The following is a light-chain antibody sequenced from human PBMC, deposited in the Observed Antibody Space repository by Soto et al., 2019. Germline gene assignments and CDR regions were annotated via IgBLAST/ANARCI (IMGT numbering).Light chain of an antibody. CDR3: SSFASSNTWV. CDR2: EVT. CDR1: SSDVGAYNY. V-gene: IGLV2-8*01. J-gene: IGLJ3*02. Sequence: QSALTQPPSASGSPGQSVTISCTGTSSDVGAYNYVSWYQQHAGKAPKLVIYEVTKRPSGVPDRFSGSKSANTASLTVSGLQAEDAADYYCSSFASSNTWVFGGGTKL.